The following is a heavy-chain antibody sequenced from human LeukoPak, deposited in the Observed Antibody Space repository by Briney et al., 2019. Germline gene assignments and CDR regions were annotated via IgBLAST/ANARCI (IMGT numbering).Heavy chain of an antibody. Sequence: GGSLRLSCAASGFTFSNAWMSWVRQAPGKGLEWVGRIKSKTDGGTTDYAAPVKGRFTISRDGSKNTLYLQMNSLKTEDTAVYYCTTIMVATLYYYYMDVWGKGTTVTVSS. J-gene: IGHJ6*03. V-gene: IGHV3-15*01. CDR3: TTIMVATLYYYYMDV. D-gene: IGHD5-12*01. CDR2: IKSKTDGGTT. CDR1: GFTFSNAW.